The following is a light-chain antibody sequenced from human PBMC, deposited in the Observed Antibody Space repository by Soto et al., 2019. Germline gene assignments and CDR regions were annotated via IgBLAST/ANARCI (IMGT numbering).Light chain of an antibody. Sequence: EVGLTKSPATLSLFPGERATLSYAHIQIVSTNYLAWYQQKPGLAPRLLIYDASSRATGISERLSGSGSGTDFTLTISRLELEDFAVYYCQQYGSSPGFGGGTKV. CDR3: QQYGSSPG. CDR2: DAS. V-gene: IGKV3D-20*01. CDR1: QIVSTNY. J-gene: IGKJ4*01.